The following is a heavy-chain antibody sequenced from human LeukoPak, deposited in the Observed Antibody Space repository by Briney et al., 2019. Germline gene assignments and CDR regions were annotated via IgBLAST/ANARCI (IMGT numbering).Heavy chain of an antibody. CDR2: IYPGDSDT. D-gene: IGHD2-15*01. CDR3: ARLIVGDTGWFDP. Sequence: GESLQISCKGSGSIFTSYWIGWVRQLPGKGLEWMGIIYPGDSDTRYSPSFQGQVTISADKSISTAYLQWSSLKASDTAMYYCARLIVGDTGWFDPWGQGTLVTVSS. V-gene: IGHV5-51*01. J-gene: IGHJ5*02. CDR1: GSIFTSYW.